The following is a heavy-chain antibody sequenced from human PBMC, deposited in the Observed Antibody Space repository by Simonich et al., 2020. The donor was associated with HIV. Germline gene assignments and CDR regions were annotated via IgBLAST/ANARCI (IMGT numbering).Heavy chain of an antibody. Sequence: QVKLQQWGAGLLKPSETLSLTCAVYGGSFSGYYWSWIRRSPGKGLAWIGEVSRRGSTNSHPTLKSRVTISVDTSKNQFSLKLNSVTAADAAVYYCARRTTAYYDFWSSFYFDFWGQGTLVTVSS. V-gene: IGHV4-34*01. CDR2: VSRRGST. D-gene: IGHD3-3*01. J-gene: IGHJ4*02. CDR1: GGSFSGYY. CDR3: ARRTTAYYDFWSSFYFDF.